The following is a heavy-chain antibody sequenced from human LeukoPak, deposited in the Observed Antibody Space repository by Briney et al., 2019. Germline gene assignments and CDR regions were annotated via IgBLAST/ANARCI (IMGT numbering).Heavy chain of an antibody. CDR2: VYASGSS. V-gene: IGHV4-4*09. CDR3: ARYDGATGAFDF. Sequence: SGTLSLTCSVSGGSISGYYWSWIRQPPGTGLDWIGYVYASGSSNYNPSLKSRVTISLDPSKNQFSLRLSAVTAADTALYYCARYDGATGAFDFWGQGTLVTVSS. CDR1: GGSISGYY. J-gene: IGHJ4*02. D-gene: IGHD5-12*01.